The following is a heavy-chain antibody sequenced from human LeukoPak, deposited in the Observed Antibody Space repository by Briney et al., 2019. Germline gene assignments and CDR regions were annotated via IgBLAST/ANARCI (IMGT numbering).Heavy chain of an antibody. CDR1: GFTFSSYA. CDR3: ARERSGCFDY. Sequence: SGGSLRLSCAASGFTFSSYAMHWVRQAPGKGPEWVAVISYDGSNKYYADSVKGRFTISRDNSKNTLYLQMNSLRAEDTAVYYCARERSGCFDYWGQGTLVTVSS. V-gene: IGHV3-30-3*01. CDR2: ISYDGSNK. D-gene: IGHD3-22*01. J-gene: IGHJ4*02.